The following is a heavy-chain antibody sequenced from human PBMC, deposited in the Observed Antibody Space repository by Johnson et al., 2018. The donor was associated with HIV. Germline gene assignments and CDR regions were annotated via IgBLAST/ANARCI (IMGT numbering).Heavy chain of an antibody. CDR2: IPYDGNNK. J-gene: IGHJ3*02. Sequence: VQLVESGGGVVQPGRSLRLSCAASGFILSPYAMHWVRQVPGKGLEWVAVIPYDGNNKYYADSVKGRFTISRDNSKNTLYLQMNSLRAEDTAVYYCALHPYGDYGDAFDIWGQGTMVTVSS. CDR1: GFILSPYA. CDR3: ALHPYGDYGDAFDI. D-gene: IGHD4-17*01. V-gene: IGHV3-30-3*01.